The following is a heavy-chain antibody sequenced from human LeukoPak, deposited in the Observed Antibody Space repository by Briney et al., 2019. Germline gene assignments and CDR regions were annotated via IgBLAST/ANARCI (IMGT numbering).Heavy chain of an antibody. CDR2: ISGSGGST. D-gene: IGHD3-22*01. CDR3: AKDLNYYDSSSY. Sequence: GGSLRLSCAASGFTFSSYAMSWARQAPGKGLEWVSAISGSGGSTYYADSVKGRFTISRDNSKNTLYLQMNSLRAEDTAVYYCAKDLNYYDSSSYWGQGTLVTVSS. V-gene: IGHV3-23*01. CDR1: GFTFSSYA. J-gene: IGHJ4*02.